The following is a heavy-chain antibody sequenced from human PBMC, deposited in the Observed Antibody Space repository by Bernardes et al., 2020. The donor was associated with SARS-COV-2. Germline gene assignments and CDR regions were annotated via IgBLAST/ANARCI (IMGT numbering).Heavy chain of an antibody. Sequence: SETLSLTCTVSGGSISSYYWSWIRQPAGKGLEWIGRIYTSGNTNYNPSLKSRVTILIHTSENQFSLRLKSVTAADTAVYYCARLWGDDNVWESYFGWFDSWGQGAPVIVSS. V-gene: IGHV4-4*07. CDR2: IYTSGNT. CDR3: ARLWGDDNVWESYFGWFDS. CDR1: GGSISSYY. J-gene: IGHJ5*01. D-gene: IGHD3-16*01.